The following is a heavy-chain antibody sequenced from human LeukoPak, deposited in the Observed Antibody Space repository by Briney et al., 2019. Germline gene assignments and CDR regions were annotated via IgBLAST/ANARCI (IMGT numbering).Heavy chain of an antibody. V-gene: IGHV3-38-3*01. CDR1: GFTVSSNE. J-gene: IGHJ4*02. D-gene: IGHD3-22*01. CDR2: ISGGST. Sequence: GGSLRLSCAASGFTVSSNEMSWVRQAPGKGLEWVSSISGGSTYYADSRKGRFTISRDNSKNTLYLQMSSLRAEDTAVYYCAKLLYYYDSSQPYWGQGTLVTVSS. CDR3: AKLLYYYDSSQPY.